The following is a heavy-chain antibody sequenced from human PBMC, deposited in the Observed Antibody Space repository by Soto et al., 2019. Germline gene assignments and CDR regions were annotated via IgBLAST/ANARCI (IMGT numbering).Heavy chain of an antibody. V-gene: IGHV5-51*01. J-gene: IGHJ6*02. CDR3: ARRGTVTTIYYYSMDV. D-gene: IGHD4-17*01. Sequence: EVQLVQSGAEVKEPGESLKISCKGSGYSFNNYWIAWVRQMPGRGLEWMGIIYPDDSDTRYSPSFQGQVTSSADKSINTAYLQWRSLKASDTAMYYCARRGTVTTIYYYSMDVWGQGTTVTVSS. CDR1: GYSFNNYW. CDR2: IYPDDSDT.